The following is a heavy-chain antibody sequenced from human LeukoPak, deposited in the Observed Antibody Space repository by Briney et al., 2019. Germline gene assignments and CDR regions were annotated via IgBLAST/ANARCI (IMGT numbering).Heavy chain of an antibody. Sequence: PSETLSLTCAVYGGSFSGYYWSWIRQPPGKGLEWIGEINHSGSTNYNPSLKSRVTISVDTSKNQFSLKLSSVTAADTAVYYCARKVDEMITFGGVIVIAAFDYWGQGTLVTVSS. CDR3: ARKVDEMITFGGVIVIAAFDY. D-gene: IGHD3-16*02. J-gene: IGHJ4*02. CDR2: INHSGST. V-gene: IGHV4-34*01. CDR1: GGSFSGYY.